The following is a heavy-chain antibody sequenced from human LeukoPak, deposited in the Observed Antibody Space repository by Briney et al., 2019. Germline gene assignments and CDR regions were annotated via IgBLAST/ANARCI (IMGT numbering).Heavy chain of an antibody. D-gene: IGHD6-19*01. V-gene: IGHV1-2*02. CDR3: ARGAYSSGWYEHAFDI. CDR2: INPNSGGT. CDR1: GYTFTGYY. J-gene: IGHJ3*02. Sequence: ASVKVSCKASGYTFTGYYMHWVRQAPGQGLEWMGWINPNSGGTNYAQKFQGRVTMTRDTSISTAYMELSMLRSDDTAVYYCARGAYSSGWYEHAFDIWGQGTMVTVSS.